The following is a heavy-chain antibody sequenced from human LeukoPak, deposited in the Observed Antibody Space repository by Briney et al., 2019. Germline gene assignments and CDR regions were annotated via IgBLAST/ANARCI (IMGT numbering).Heavy chain of an antibody. CDR1: GFTFSSYA. D-gene: IGHD3-22*01. CDR3: AREGYYDEGDAFDI. V-gene: IGHV3-30*04. J-gene: IGHJ3*02. Sequence: GGSLRLSCAASGFTFSSYAMHWVRQAPGKGLEWVAAISYDGSNKYYADSVKGRFTISRDNSKNTLYLQMNSLRAEDTAVYYCAREGYYDEGDAFDIWGQGTMVTVSS. CDR2: ISYDGSNK.